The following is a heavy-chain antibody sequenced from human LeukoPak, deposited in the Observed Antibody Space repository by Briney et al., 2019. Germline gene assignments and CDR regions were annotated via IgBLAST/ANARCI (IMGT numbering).Heavy chain of an antibody. Sequence: GASVTVSCKASGYIFTGYYIHWVRQAPGQGLEWMGWINPNSGDTNYAQNFQGRVTMTRDTSINTAYMELSRLRSDDTAAYYCARGTTAVDTIPWGQGTLVTVSS. D-gene: IGHD3-3*01. J-gene: IGHJ5*02. CDR1: GYIFTGYY. CDR3: ARGTTAVDTIP. V-gene: IGHV1-2*02. CDR2: INPNSGDT.